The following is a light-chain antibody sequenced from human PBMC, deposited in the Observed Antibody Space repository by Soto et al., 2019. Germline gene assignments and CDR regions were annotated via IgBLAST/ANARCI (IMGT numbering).Light chain of an antibody. CDR1: SGHSSYN. CDR3: ETWDSTTRV. Sequence: QLVLTQSSSASASLGSSVKLTCSLSSGHSSYNIAWHQQQPGKAPRHLMRLEDSGGYNKGSGVPDRFSGSSSGADRYLTISNLQFEDEADYYCETWDSTTRVFGGGTKLTVL. CDR2: LEDSGGY. V-gene: IGLV4-60*02. J-gene: IGLJ3*02.